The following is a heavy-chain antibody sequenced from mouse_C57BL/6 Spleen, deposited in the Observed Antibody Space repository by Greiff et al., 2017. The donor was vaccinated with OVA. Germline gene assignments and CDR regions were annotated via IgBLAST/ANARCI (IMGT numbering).Heavy chain of an antibody. D-gene: IGHD2-4*01. CDR2: INPNNGGT. CDR1: GYTFTDYN. CDR3: ARTDYDWYCDV. J-gene: IGHJ1*03. V-gene: IGHV1-22*01. Sequence: EVKLQQSGPELVKPGASVQMSCKASGYTFTDYNMHWVKQSHGKSLEWIGYINPNNGGTSYNQKFKGKATLTVNKSSSTAYMELRSLTSEDSAVYYCARTDYDWYCDVWGTGTTVTVSS.